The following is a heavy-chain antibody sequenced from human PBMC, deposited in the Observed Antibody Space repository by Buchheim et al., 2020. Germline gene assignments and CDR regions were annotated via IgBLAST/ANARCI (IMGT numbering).Heavy chain of an antibody. Sequence: QVQLQQWGAGLLKPSETLSLTCAVYGGSFSGYYWSWIRQPPGKGLEWIGEINHSGSTNYNPSLKSRVTITVDTSKNQFSQKLSSVTAADTAVYYCARDRLRPGYYYYYYGMDVWGQGTT. D-gene: IGHD2-21*02. CDR2: INHSGST. CDR1: GGSFSGYY. J-gene: IGHJ6*02. V-gene: IGHV4-34*01. CDR3: ARDRLRPGYYYYYYGMDV.